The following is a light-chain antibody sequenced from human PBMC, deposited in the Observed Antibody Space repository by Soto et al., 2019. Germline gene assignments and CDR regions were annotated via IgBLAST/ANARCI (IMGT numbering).Light chain of an antibody. CDR1: SGFVGSFSL. V-gene: IGLV2-23*02. Sequence: QSALAQPASVSGSPGQSITISCTGTSGFVGSFSLVSWYQQHPGKAPKLMTYEVSNRPSGVSNRFSGSKSGTSASLAITGLQAEDEADYYCQSYDSTLSGYVFGTGTKVTVL. CDR3: QSYDSTLSGYV. J-gene: IGLJ1*01. CDR2: EVS.